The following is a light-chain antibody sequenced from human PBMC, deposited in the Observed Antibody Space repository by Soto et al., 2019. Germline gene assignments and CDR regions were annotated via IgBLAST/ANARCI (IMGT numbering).Light chain of an antibody. CDR1: SSNIGSNT. Sequence: QSVLTQPPSASGTPWQRVTISCSGSSSNIGSNTVNWYQQLPGTAPKLLIYSNNQRPSGVPDRFSGSKSGTSASLAISGLQSEDEADYYCAAWDDSLSGLYVFGTGTKVTVL. CDR3: AAWDDSLSGLYV. V-gene: IGLV1-44*01. CDR2: SNN. J-gene: IGLJ1*01.